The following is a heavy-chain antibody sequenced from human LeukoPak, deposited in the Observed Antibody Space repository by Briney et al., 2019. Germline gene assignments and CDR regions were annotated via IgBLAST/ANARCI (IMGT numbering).Heavy chain of an antibody. CDR3: ARGDDFWSGYYS. J-gene: IGHJ5*02. D-gene: IGHD3-3*01. V-gene: IGHV4-34*01. CDR1: GGSFSGYY. CDR2: INHSGST. Sequence: SETLSLTCAVYGGSFSGYYWSWIRQPPGKGLEWIGEINHSGSTNYNPSLKSRVTISVDTSKNQFSLKLSSVTAADTAVYYCARGDDFWSGYYSWGQGTLVTVSS.